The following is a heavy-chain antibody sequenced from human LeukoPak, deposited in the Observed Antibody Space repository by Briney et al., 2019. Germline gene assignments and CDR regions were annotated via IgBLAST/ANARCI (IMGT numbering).Heavy chain of an antibody. CDR2: IYYSGGT. CDR3: ARTTFGGVIDFDY. Sequence: SETLSLTCTVSGGSISSGDYYWSWIRQPPGKGLEWIGYIYYSGGTYYNPSLKSRVTISVDTSKNQFSLKLSSVTAADTAVYYCARTTFGGVIDFDYWGQGTPVTVSS. CDR1: GGSISSGDYY. J-gene: IGHJ4*02. V-gene: IGHV4-30-4*01. D-gene: IGHD3-16*01.